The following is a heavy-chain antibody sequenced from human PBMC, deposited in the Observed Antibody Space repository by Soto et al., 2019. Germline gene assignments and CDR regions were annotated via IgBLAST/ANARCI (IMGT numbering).Heavy chain of an antibody. CDR1: GGSISSYY. J-gene: IGHJ4*02. Sequence: PSETLSLTCTVSGGSISSYYWSWIRQPPGKGLEWIGYIYYSGSTNYNPSLKSRVTISVDTSENQFSLKLSSVTAADTAVYYCARGANFEGFDYWGQGTLVTVSS. CDR3: ARGANFEGFDY. V-gene: IGHV4-59*01. CDR2: IYYSGST.